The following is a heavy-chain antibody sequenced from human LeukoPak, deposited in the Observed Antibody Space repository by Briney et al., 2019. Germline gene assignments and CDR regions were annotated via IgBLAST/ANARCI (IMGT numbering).Heavy chain of an antibody. CDR3: ARDHDIVPTIVDY. Sequence: GASVKVSCKASGGTFSSYAISWVRQAPGQGLEWMGWINGYNGNTNYAQKLQGRVTMTTDTSTSTAYMELRSLRSDDTAVYYCARDHDIVPTIVDYWGQGTLVTVSS. D-gene: IGHD5-12*01. V-gene: IGHV1-18*01. CDR1: GGTFSSYA. CDR2: INGYNGNT. J-gene: IGHJ4*02.